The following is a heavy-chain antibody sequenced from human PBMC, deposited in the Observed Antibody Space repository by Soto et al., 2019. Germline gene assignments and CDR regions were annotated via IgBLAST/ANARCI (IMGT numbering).Heavy chain of an antibody. J-gene: IGHJ4*02. Sequence: SETLSLTCAVSGDSINSTDWWNWVRQSPGKGLEWIGEIYHGGNIYYNPSLKSRVTISMDKSKNQFSLNLFYVTAADTAVYYCAAVDADSTYCAFDYWGQGALVTVSS. CDR3: AAVDADSTYCAFDY. D-gene: IGHD2-21*01. CDR2: IYHGGNI. CDR1: GDSINSTDW. V-gene: IGHV4-4*02.